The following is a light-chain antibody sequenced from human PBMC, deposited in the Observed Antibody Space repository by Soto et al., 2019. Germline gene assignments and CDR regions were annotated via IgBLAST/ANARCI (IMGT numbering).Light chain of an antibody. V-gene: IGKV2-28*01. J-gene: IGKJ5*01. CDR3: MQALQTPVT. CDR2: LAF. CDR1: QSLLHSNGYNY. Sequence: DIVMTQSPLSLSVTPGEPASISCRSSQSLLHSNGYNYLDWYLQKAGQSPQVMIYLAFNRSSGGPDRFSGSGSGTDFTLKISRVEAEDVGVYYCMQALQTPVTFGQGTRLEIK.